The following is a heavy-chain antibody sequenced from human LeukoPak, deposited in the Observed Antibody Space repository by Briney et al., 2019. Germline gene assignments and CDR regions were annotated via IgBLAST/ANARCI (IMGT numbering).Heavy chain of an antibody. CDR2: IYPGDSDT. V-gene: IGHV5-51*01. J-gene: IGHJ4*02. D-gene: IGHD5-18*01. CDR1: AYSFTDYW. Sequence: GESLNISCKGSAYSFTDYWIAWVRQRPGKGLEWMGIIYPGDSDTRYSPSFRGQVTISADKSISTAYLQWSSLKASDTAMYYCARGRVQLWLSGFDYWGQGTLVTVSS. CDR3: ARGRVQLWLSGFDY.